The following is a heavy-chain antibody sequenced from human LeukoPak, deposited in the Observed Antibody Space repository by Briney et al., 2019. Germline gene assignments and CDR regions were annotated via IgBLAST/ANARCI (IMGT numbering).Heavy chain of an antibody. CDR1: GYSFTNYW. CDR2: INPDDSEI. J-gene: IGHJ6*02. Sequence: GESLKISCQGSGYSFTNYWIGWVRQTPGKGLEWMGIINPDDSEIKYSPSLQGQVTISADKSISTAYLQWSSLKASDTAMYYCARPVGGSGMDVWGQGTTVTVSS. V-gene: IGHV5-51*01. D-gene: IGHD1-26*01. CDR3: ARPVGGSGMDV.